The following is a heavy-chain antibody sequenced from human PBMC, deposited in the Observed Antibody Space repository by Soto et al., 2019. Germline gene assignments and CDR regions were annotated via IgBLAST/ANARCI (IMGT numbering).Heavy chain of an antibody. CDR3: ARVRDYIDYYYYYGMDV. J-gene: IGHJ6*02. Sequence: PGGSLRLSCAASGFTFSSCWMSWVRQAPGKGLEWVANIKQDGSEKYYVDSVKGRFTISRDNAKNSLYLQINSLRAEDTAVYYCARVRDYIDYYYYYGMDVWGQGTTVTVSS. V-gene: IGHV3-7*05. D-gene: IGHD4-4*01. CDR2: IKQDGSEK. CDR1: GFTFSSCW.